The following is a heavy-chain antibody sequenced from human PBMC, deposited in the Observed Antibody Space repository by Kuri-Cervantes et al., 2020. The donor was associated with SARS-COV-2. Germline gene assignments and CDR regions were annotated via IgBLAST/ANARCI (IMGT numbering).Heavy chain of an antibody. J-gene: IGHJ6*02. CDR2: ISYDGSNK. Sequence: GGSLRLSCAASGGTFSSYAMHWVRQGPGKGLEWVAVISYDGSNKYYADSVKGRFTISRDNSKNTLYLQMNSLRAEDTAVYYCARGAVAGTLYYYYYGMDVWGQGTTVTVSS. CDR3: ARGAVAGTLYYYYYGMDV. V-gene: IGHV3-30-3*01. CDR1: GGTFSSYA. D-gene: IGHD6-19*01.